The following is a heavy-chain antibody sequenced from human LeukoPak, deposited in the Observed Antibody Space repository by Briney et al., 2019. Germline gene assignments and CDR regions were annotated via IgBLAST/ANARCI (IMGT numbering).Heavy chain of an antibody. CDR3: ATDFYRGRQFDY. CDR1: GNTSTDLS. CDR2: FDPEDVET. V-gene: IGHV1-24*01. D-gene: IGHD2/OR15-2a*01. J-gene: IGHJ4*02. Sequence: ASVKVSCKVSGNTSTDLSMNWVRQAPGKGLEWMGGFDPEDVETIYAQKFQGRVTMTEDTSTATAYMELSSLRPDDTAVYYCATDFYRGRQFDYWGQGTLVTVSS.